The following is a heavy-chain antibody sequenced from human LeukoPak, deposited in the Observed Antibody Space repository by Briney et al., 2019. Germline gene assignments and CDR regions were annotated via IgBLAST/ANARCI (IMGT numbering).Heavy chain of an antibody. V-gene: IGHV3-48*03. Sequence: PGGSLRLSCAGSGFIFSNYEMNRVRQAPGKGLEWVSYISSTGGDIYYADSVKGRFTISRDNAEESVYLQMNSLRAEDTAVYYCARDLPTGTYRAYFDNWGQGTLVTVSS. CDR3: ARDLPTGTYRAYFDN. CDR2: ISSTGGDI. D-gene: IGHD1-26*01. J-gene: IGHJ4*02. CDR1: GFIFSNYE.